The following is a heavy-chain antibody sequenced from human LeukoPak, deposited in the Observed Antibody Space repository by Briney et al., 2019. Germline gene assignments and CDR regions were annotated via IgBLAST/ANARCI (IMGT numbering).Heavy chain of an antibody. J-gene: IGHJ1*01. CDR2: ISSSGSTI. Sequence: GGSLRLSCAASGFTFSDYYMSWIRQAPGKGLEWVSYISSSGSTIYYADSVKGRFTISRDNAKNSLYLQMNSLRAEDTAVYYCARAYYEGVSRYFQHWGQGTLVTVSS. CDR1: GFTFSDYY. D-gene: IGHD3-22*01. CDR3: ARAYYEGVSRYFQH. V-gene: IGHV3-11*01.